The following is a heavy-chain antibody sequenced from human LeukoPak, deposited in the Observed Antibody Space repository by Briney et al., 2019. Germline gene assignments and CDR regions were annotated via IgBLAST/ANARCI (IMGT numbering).Heavy chain of an antibody. J-gene: IGHJ4*02. CDR2: IYNSGST. V-gene: IGHV4-59*01. CDR1: GGSISSYF. CDR3: ARGSSGYYYG. D-gene: IGHD3-22*01. Sequence: PSETLSLTCIASGGSISSYFWSWTRQPPGKGQEWIGYIYNSGSTNYNPSLKSRVTISADTSKNQFCLKLSSVTGADTAVYYCARGSSGYYYGWGQGTLVTVSS.